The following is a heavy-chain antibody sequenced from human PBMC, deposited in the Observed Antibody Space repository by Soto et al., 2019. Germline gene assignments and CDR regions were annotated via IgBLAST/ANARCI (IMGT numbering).Heavy chain of an antibody. J-gene: IGHJ5*02. CDR2: VSGGGNTI. CDR3: ARDWDSSGYFWFDP. V-gene: IGHV3-48*04. D-gene: IGHD3-22*01. CDR1: GFVFSSFS. Sequence: GGSLRLSCAASGFVFSSFSMNWVRQAPGKGLEWVAYVSGGGNTIYYADSVKGRFTISRDNAKNSLYLQMNSLRAEDTAVYYCARDWDSSGYFWFDPWGQGXLVTVSS.